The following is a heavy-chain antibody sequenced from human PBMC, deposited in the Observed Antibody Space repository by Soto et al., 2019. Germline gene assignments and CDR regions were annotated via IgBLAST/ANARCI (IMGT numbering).Heavy chain of an antibody. CDR3: ARGGADIVVVPAAKGSWFDP. V-gene: IGHV1-69*01. D-gene: IGHD2-2*01. Sequence: VQLVQSGAEVKKPGSSVKVSCKASGGTFSSYAISWVRQAPGQGLEWMGGIIPIFGTANYAQKFQGRVTITADESTSTAYMELSSLRSEDTAVYYCARGGADIVVVPAAKGSWFDPWGQGTLVTVSS. CDR1: GGTFSSYA. CDR2: IIPIFGTA. J-gene: IGHJ5*02.